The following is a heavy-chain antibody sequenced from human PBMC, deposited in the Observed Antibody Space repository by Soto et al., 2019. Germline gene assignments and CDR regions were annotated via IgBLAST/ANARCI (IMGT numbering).Heavy chain of an antibody. Sequence: VASVKVSCKVSGYTLTELSMHWVRQAPGKGLEWMGGFDPEDGETIYAQKFQGRVTMTEDTSTDTAYMELSSLRSEDTAVYYCATVTGIVGATPYYFDYWGQGTLVTVSS. D-gene: IGHD1-26*01. J-gene: IGHJ4*02. V-gene: IGHV1-24*01. CDR2: FDPEDGET. CDR3: ATVTGIVGATPYYFDY. CDR1: GYTLTELS.